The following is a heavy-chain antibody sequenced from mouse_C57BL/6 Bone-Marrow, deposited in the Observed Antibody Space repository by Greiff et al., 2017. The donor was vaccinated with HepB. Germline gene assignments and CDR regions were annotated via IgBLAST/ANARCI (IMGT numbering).Heavy chain of an antibody. Sequence: EVKVEESGEGLVKPGGSLKLSCAASGFTFSSYAMSWVRQTPEKRLEWVAYISSGGDYIYYADTVKGRFTISRDNARNTLYLQMSSLKSEDTAMYYCTRGDLLDWYFDVWGTGTTVTVSS. J-gene: IGHJ1*03. D-gene: IGHD3-3*01. CDR1: GFTFSSYA. V-gene: IGHV5-9-1*02. CDR3: TRGDLLDWYFDV. CDR2: ISSGGDYI.